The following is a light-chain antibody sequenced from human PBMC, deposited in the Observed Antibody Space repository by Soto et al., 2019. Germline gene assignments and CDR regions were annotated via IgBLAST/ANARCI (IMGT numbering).Light chain of an antibody. J-gene: IGKJ2*01. CDR1: QDVSIF. V-gene: IGKV3-11*02. CDR2: DAS. Sequence: EILLAQSPAPLSLSPGERATLSCKASQDVSIFLAWYQQKPGQAPRLLTHDASNRATGVPARFSGSGSGRDFTLTITSLEPEDFAVYYCQQRSTWLYTFGQGTKLEV. CDR3: QQRSTWLYT.